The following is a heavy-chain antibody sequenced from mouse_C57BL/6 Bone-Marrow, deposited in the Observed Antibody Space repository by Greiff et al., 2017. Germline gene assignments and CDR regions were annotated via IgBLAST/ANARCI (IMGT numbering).Heavy chain of an antibody. Sequence: QVQLQQPGAELVRPGSSVKLSCKASGYTFTSYWMHWVTQRPIQGLEWIGNIDPSDSETHYNQKFKDKTTLTVDKSSSTAYMQLSSLTSEDSAVDYCARGDNGTTYFDYWGQGTTLTVSS. CDR2: IDPSDSET. V-gene: IGHV1-52*01. CDR3: ARGDNGTTYFDY. J-gene: IGHJ2*01. D-gene: IGHD3-3*01. CDR1: GYTFTSYW.